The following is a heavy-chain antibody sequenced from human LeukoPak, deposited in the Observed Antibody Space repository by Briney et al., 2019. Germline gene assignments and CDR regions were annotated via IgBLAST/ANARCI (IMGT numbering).Heavy chain of an antibody. J-gene: IGHJ6*03. Sequence: GGSLRLSCAASGFSFSSYAVHWVRQAPGKGLEWVAVISYDGSNKYYADSVKGRFTISRDNSKNTLYLQMNSLRAEDTAVYYCAREGDYDFWSGYYARLYYYYYMDVWGKGTTVTVSS. V-gene: IGHV3-30*04. CDR2: ISYDGSNK. D-gene: IGHD3-3*01. CDR1: GFSFSSYA. CDR3: AREGDYDFWSGYYARLYYYYYMDV.